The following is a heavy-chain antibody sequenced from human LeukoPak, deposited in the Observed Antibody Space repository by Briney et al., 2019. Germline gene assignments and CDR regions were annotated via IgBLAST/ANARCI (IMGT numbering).Heavy chain of an antibody. CDR1: GFTFGNAW. D-gene: IGHD3-9*01. CDR2: IKSKTDGGTT. J-gene: IGHJ4*02. Sequence: GGSLRLSCAASGFTFGNAWMSWVRQAPGKGLEWVGRIKSKTDGGTTDYAAPVKGRFTISRDDSKNTLYLQMNSLKTEDTAVYYCTTDHPYYDILTGYSYDYWGQGTLVTVSS. CDR3: TTDHPYYDILTGYSYDY. V-gene: IGHV3-15*01.